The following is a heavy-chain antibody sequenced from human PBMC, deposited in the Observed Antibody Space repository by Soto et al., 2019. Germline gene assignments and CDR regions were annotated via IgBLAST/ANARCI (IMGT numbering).Heavy chain of an antibody. J-gene: IGHJ4*02. CDR1: GFTFSSYW. CDR3: ARAAVYYDILTGYLYYFDY. CDR2: INSDGSST. Sequence: GGSLRLSCAASGFTFSSYWMHWVRQAPGKGLVWVSRINSDGSSTSYADSVKGRFTISRDNAKNTLYLQMNSLRAEDTAVYYCARAAVYYDILTGYLYYFDYWGQGTLVTVSS. V-gene: IGHV3-74*01. D-gene: IGHD3-9*01.